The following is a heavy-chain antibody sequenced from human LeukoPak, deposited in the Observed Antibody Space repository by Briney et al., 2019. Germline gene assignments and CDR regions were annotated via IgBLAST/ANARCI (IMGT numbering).Heavy chain of an antibody. CDR2: IKQDGSEK. D-gene: IGHD6-13*01. CDR3: ARDRMYHSSRAYYYYMDV. Sequence: GGSLRLSCAASGFTFSSYWMSWVRQAPGKGLEWVANIKQDGSEKYYVDSVKGRFTISRDNAKNSLYLQMNSLRAEDTAVYYCARDRMYHSSRAYYYYMDVWGKGTTVTISS. J-gene: IGHJ6*03. V-gene: IGHV3-7*01. CDR1: GFTFSSYW.